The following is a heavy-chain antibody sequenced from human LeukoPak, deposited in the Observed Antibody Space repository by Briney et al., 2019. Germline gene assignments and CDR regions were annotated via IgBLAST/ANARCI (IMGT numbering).Heavy chain of an antibody. D-gene: IGHD6-19*01. CDR1: GFTFSIYS. CDR2: ISAYGTNT. Sequence: GGSLRLSCTASGFTFSIYSMNWVRQAPGKGLEWVSGISAYGTNTYYADSVKGRLTISRDTSNDTLFLQMNSLRAEDTAIYYCARDVAVAGQRYYFDYWGQGTLVTVSS. CDR3: ARDVAVAGQRYYFDY. J-gene: IGHJ4*02. V-gene: IGHV3-23*01.